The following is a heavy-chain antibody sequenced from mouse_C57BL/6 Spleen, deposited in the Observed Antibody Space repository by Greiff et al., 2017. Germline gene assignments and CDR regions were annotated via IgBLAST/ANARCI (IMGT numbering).Heavy chain of an antibody. J-gene: IGHJ4*01. V-gene: IGHV1-85*01. Sequence: QVHVKQSGPELVKPGASVKLSCKASGYTFTSYDINWVKQRPGQGLEWIGWIYPRDGSTKYNEKFKGKATLTVDTSSSTAYMVRHSLTSEDSAVYFCARNSRDYDVRDAMDYWGQGTSVTVSS. CDR2: IYPRDGST. D-gene: IGHD2-4*01. CDR3: ARNSRDYDVRDAMDY. CDR1: GYTFTSYD.